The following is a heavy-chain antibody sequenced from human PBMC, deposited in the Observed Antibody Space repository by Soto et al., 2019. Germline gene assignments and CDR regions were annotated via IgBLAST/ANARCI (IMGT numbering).Heavy chain of an antibody. Sequence: GESLKISCKGSGYSFAGYWITWVRQMPGKGLEWMGRIDPSDSQTYYSPSFRGHVTISAAKSITTVFLLWSSLRSEDTAVYYCARGGIVVPAADSETPGSNKGYSNSFYYYYGMDVWGQGTTVTVSS. D-gene: IGHD2-2*01. V-gene: IGHV5-10-1*01. CDR3: ARGGIVVPAADSETPGSNKGYSNSFYYYYGMDV. CDR2: IDPSDSQT. CDR1: GYSFAGYW. J-gene: IGHJ6*02.